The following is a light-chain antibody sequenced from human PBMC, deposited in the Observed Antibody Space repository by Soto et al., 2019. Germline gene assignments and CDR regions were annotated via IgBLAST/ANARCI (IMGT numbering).Light chain of an antibody. CDR2: EVT. V-gene: IGLV2-14*03. CDR3: TSFATGRIYV. Sequence: QSALTHPASVSGSPGQSITISCSGTSSDIGAYNYVSWYQQHPGRAPKLLIYEVTNRPSGVSYRFSGSKSGNTASLTISGLQAEDEGDYYCTSFATGRIYVFGSGTKLTVL. J-gene: IGLJ1*01. CDR1: SSDIGAYNY.